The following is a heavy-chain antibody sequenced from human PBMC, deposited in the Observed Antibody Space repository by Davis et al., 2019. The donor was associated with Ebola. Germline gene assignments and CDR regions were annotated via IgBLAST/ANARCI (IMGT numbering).Heavy chain of an antibody. V-gene: IGHV1-2*06. D-gene: IGHD2-2*02. Sequence: ASVKVSCKASGYTFTGYYIHWVRQAPGQGLEWMGRINPNSGGTNYAQKFQGRVTMTRDTSISTAYMELSRLRSDDTAVYYCARESLGYCSSTSCYTDTFDYWGQGTLVTVSS. CDR2: INPNSGGT. J-gene: IGHJ4*02. CDR1: GYTFTGYY. CDR3: ARESLGYCSSTSCYTDTFDY.